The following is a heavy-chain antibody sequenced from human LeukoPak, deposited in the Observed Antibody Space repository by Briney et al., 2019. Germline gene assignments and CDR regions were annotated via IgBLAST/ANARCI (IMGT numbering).Heavy chain of an antibody. CDR3: ARDRVGQQLVGRKNNYYYMDV. CDR2: VDHTGST. Sequence: PSETLSLTCTVSDDSITMYYWTWIRQPPGKGLEWIGYVDHTGSTDFNPSLNGRVSISRDTSKNLFSLRLRSVTAADTAVYYCARDRVGQQLVGRKNNYYYMDVWGKGTTVTISS. CDR1: DDSITMYY. V-gene: IGHV4-59*01. J-gene: IGHJ6*03. D-gene: IGHD6-13*01.